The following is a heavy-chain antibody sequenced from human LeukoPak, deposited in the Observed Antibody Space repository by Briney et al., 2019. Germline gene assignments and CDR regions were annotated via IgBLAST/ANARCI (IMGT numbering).Heavy chain of an antibody. Sequence: PSETLSLTCAVYGGSFSDYYWSWIRQPPGKGLEWIGEINHSGSTNYNPSLKSRVTISVDRSKNQFSLRLSSVTAADTAVYYCARAVTGYSSSWSGYYFDYWGQGTLVTVSS. V-gene: IGHV4-34*01. CDR1: GGSFSDYY. CDR3: ARAVTGYSSSWSGYYFDY. CDR2: INHSGST. D-gene: IGHD6-13*01. J-gene: IGHJ4*02.